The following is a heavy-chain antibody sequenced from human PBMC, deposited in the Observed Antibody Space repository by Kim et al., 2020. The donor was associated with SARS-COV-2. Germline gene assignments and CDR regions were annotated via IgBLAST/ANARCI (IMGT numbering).Heavy chain of an antibody. J-gene: IGHJ4*02. CDR3: ARLKLQSTSYYFDY. Sequence: NPSLKSRGTIAVDTSKNQLSLKLSSGTAADTAVYYCARLKLQSTSYYFDYWGQGTLVTVSS. V-gene: IGHV4-39*01.